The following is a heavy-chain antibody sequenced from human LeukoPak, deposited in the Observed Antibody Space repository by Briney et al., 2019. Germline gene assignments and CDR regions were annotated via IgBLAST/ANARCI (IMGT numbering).Heavy chain of an antibody. Sequence: SVKVSCKASGGTFSSYAISWVRQAPGQGLEWMGGIIPIFGKANYAQKFQGRVTITTDESTSTAYMELSSLRSEDTAVYYCARGDRGYYDSSGYFFDYWGQGTLVTVSS. V-gene: IGHV1-69*05. CDR3: ARGDRGYYDSSGYFFDY. CDR2: IIPIFGKA. D-gene: IGHD3-22*01. J-gene: IGHJ4*02. CDR1: GGTFSSYA.